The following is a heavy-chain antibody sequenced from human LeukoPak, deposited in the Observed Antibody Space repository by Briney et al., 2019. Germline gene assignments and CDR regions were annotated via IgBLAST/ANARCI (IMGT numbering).Heavy chain of an antibody. CDR1: GGSISSSSYY. D-gene: IGHD6-19*01. J-gene: IGHJ6*03. CDR2: IYYSGGT. Sequence: SETLSLTCTVSGGSISSSSYYWGWIRQPPGQRLEWIGSIYYSGGTYYNPSLKSRRLTISVDTSKNQFSLRLSSVTAADTAVYYCARHQWHYYYYMGVWGKGSTVTVSS. V-gene: IGHV4-39*01. CDR3: ARHQWHYYYYMGV.